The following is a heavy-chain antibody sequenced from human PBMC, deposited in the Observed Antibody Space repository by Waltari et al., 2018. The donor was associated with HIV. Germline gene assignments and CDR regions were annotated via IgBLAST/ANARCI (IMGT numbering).Heavy chain of an antibody. CDR1: GGTFSRYA. J-gene: IGHJ6*02. CDR2: NIHILGTA. V-gene: IGHV1-69*01. D-gene: IGHD3-10*01. CDR3: ARGRWFREPDYYYYGMDV. Sequence: QVQLVQSGAEVKKPGSSVKVSCKASGGTFSRYAISWVRQAPGTGLECVGGNIHILGTANYAQKFQCRVMITADESTSTAYMELSSLRSEDTAVYYCARGRWFREPDYYYYGMDVWGQGTTVTVSS.